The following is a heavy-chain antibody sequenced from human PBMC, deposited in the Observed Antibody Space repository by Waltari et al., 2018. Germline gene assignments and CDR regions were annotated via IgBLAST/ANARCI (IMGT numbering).Heavy chain of an antibody. V-gene: IGHV1-8*01. D-gene: IGHD3-3*01. Sequence: QVQLVQSGAEVKKPGASVKVSCKASGYTFTSYDINWVRQATGQGLEWMGWMNPNIGNTGYAQKFQGRVTMTRNTSISTAYMELSSLRSEDTAVYYCARSFTIFGVVIQPYYGMDVWGQGTTVTVSS. CDR2: MNPNIGNT. CDR3: ARSFTIFGVVIQPYYGMDV. J-gene: IGHJ6*02. CDR1: GYTFTSYD.